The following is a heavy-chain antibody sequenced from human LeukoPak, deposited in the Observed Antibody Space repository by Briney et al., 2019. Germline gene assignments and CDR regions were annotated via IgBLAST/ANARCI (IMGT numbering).Heavy chain of an antibody. CDR3: ARTYYYDSSGYLYFDY. J-gene: IGHJ4*02. V-gene: IGHV1-8*01. D-gene: IGHD3-22*01. CDR1: GYTFTSYD. Sequence: ASVKVSCKASGYTFTSYDIKWVRQATGQGLEWMGWMNPNSGNTIYVQKFQGRVTMTRNTSISTAYMELSSLRSEDTAVYYCARTYYYDSSGYLYFDYWGQGTLVTVSS. CDR2: MNPNSGNT.